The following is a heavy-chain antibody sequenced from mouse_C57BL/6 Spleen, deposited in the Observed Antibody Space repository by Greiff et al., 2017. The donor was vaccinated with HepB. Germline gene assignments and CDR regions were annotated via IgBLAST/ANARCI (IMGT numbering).Heavy chain of an antibody. V-gene: IGHV5-17*01. Sequence: EVQRVESGGGLVKPGGSLKLSCAASGFTFSDYGMHWVRQAPEKGLEWVAYISSGSSTIYYADTVKGRFTISRDNAKNTLFLQMTRLRAEDTAMYYCASATRGWCAYWGQGTLVTVSA. D-gene: IGHD1-1*01. CDR1: GFTFSDYG. CDR3: ASATRGWCAY. J-gene: IGHJ3*01. CDR2: ISSGSSTI.